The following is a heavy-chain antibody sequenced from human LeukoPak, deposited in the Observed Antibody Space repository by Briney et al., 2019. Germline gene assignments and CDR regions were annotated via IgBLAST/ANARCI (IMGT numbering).Heavy chain of an antibody. CDR2: VYDGGRT. J-gene: IGHJ3*02. CDR1: GDSIGTYS. V-gene: IGHV4-4*07. D-gene: IGHD2-8*02. CDR3: ARDFVETGVVGFDM. Sequence: PSETLSLTCTVSGDSIGTYSWNWIRQSAGEGLEWIGHVYDGGRTNYNPSLKGRVTISVDTSRNLFSLRLSSVTAADTAIYYCARDFVETGVVGFDMWGQGTMVTVSS.